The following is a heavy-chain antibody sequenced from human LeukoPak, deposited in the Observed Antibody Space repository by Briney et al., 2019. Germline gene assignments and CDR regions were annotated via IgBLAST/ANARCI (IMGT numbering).Heavy chain of an antibody. Sequence: ASVKVSCKASGYTFTSYGISWVRQAPGQGLEWMGWISAYNGNTNYAQKFQGRVTMTRDMSPSTVYMELSSLRSEDTAVYYCARVGWEGYFDYWGQGTLVTVSS. CDR1: GYTFTSYG. CDR2: ISAYNGNT. V-gene: IGHV1-18*01. J-gene: IGHJ4*02. D-gene: IGHD1-26*01. CDR3: ARVGWEGYFDY.